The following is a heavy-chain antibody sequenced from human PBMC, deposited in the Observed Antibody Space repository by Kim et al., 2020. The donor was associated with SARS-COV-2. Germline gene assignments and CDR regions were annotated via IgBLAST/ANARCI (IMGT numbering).Heavy chain of an antibody. V-gene: IGHV4-34*01. J-gene: IGHJ4*02. D-gene: IGHD6-13*01. Sequence: SETLSLTCAVYGGSFSGYYWSWIRQPPGKGLEWIGEINHSGSTNYNPSLKSRVTISVDTSKNQFSLKLSSVTAADTAVYYCARGLLAGAAALLYWGQGTLVTLSS. CDR1: GGSFSGYY. CDR3: ARGLLAGAAALLY. CDR2: INHSGST.